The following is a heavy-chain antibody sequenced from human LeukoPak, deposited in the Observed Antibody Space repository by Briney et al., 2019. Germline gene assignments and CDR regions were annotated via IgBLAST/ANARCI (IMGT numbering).Heavy chain of an antibody. J-gene: IGHJ4*02. Sequence: GGSLRLSCAASGFTFSSYAMHWVRQAPGKGLEWVAVISYDGSNKYCADSVKGRFTISRDNSKNTLYLQMNSLRAEDTAVYYCARDFGDSSGPDYWGQGTLVTVSS. CDR2: ISYDGSNK. V-gene: IGHV3-30-3*01. D-gene: IGHD3-22*01. CDR3: ARDFGDSSGPDY. CDR1: GFTFSSYA.